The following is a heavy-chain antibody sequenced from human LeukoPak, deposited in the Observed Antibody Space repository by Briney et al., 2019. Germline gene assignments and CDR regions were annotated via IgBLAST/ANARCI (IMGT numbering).Heavy chain of an antibody. J-gene: IGHJ4*02. Sequence: GGSLRLSCAASGFTFSSYAMSWVRQAPGEGLEWVSAISGSGGSTYYADSVKGRFTISRDNSKNTLYLQMNSLSAEDTAVYYCAKGWYCSSTSCYTGRDFDYWGQGTLVTVSS. CDR1: GFTFSSYA. V-gene: IGHV3-23*01. CDR3: AKGWYCSSTSCYTGRDFDY. D-gene: IGHD2-2*02. CDR2: ISGSGGST.